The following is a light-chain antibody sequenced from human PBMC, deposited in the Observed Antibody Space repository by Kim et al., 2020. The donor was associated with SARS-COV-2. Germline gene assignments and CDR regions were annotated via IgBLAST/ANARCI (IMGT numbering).Light chain of an antibody. CDR2: QDS. J-gene: IGLJ2*01. CDR3: QVWGSIAGVV. Sequence: SYELTQPPSVSVSPGQTASISCSGHKLGDRFAYWFQQRPGQSPLLVMSQDSERPSGIPERFSGSNSGNTATLTISGTQTLDEADYFCQVWGSIAGVVFGG. CDR1: KLGDRF. V-gene: IGLV3-1*01.